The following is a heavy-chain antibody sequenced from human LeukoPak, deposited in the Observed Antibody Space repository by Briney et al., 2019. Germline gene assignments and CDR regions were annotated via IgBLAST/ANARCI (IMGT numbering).Heavy chain of an antibody. CDR1: GFTFSSYA. Sequence: PGGSLRLSCAASGFTFSSYAMSWVRQAPAKGLECVSVISGSGGSTYYADAVKGRFTISRDNSKNTLYLQMNSLRGEDTAVYYCAKDRSYSSSSVFDYWGQGTLVTVSS. CDR2: ISGSGGST. D-gene: IGHD6-6*01. V-gene: IGHV3-23*01. CDR3: AKDRSYSSSSVFDY. J-gene: IGHJ4*02.